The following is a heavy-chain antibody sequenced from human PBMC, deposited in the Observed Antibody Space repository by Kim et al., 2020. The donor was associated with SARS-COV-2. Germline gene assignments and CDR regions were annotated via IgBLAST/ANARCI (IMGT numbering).Heavy chain of an antibody. CDR1: GFTFSSFW. D-gene: IGHD3-10*01. CDR2: IKQAGSEK. Sequence: GGSLRLSCEASGFTFSSFWMTWVRQAPGKWLEWVASIKQAGSEKHYVDSVKGRFTISRDNAKKSLYLQMDSLRVEDTAVYYCARDMTYYYLSGTGYWGQGTLVTVSS. CDR3: ARDMTYYYLSGTGY. J-gene: IGHJ4*02. V-gene: IGHV3-7*01.